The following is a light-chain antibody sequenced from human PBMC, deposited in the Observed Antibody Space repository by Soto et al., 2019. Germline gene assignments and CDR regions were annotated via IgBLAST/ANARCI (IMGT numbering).Light chain of an antibody. Sequence: MVLTQLPGTLFMSTGERATLSCRASQSFSSSYLAWYQQKPGQAPRLLIYGASRRATGIPDRFSGSGSGTDFALTIIRLEPEDFAVYYCQQYGSSPGKFGQGTKV. CDR2: GAS. J-gene: IGKJ1*01. CDR3: QQYGSSPGK. V-gene: IGKV3-20*01. CDR1: QSFSSSY.